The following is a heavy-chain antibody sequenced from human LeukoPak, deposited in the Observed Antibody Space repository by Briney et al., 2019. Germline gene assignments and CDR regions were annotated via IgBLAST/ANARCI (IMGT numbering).Heavy chain of an antibody. CDR2: ISSGSSTT. J-gene: IGHJ4*02. V-gene: IGHV3-48*01. Sequence: GGSLRLSCAASGFTFSSYSMNWVRQAPGKGLEWVSYISSGSSTTYYADSEKGRFTISRDNAKNSLYLQMNSLRAEDTAVYYCARDIIATPPGYWGQGTLVTVSS. D-gene: IGHD6-6*01. CDR1: GFTFSSYS. CDR3: ARDIIATPPGY.